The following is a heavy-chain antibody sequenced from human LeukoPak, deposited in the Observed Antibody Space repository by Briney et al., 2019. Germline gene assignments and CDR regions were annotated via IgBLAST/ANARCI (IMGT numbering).Heavy chain of an antibody. J-gene: IGHJ4*02. V-gene: IGHV1-2*02. CDR3: ARDLSEVTMIDPDY. CDR1: GYTFTGYY. D-gene: IGHD3-22*01. CDR2: INPNSGGT. Sequence: ASVKGSCKASGYTFTGYYMHWVRQAPGQGLEWMGWINPNSGGTNYAQKFQGRVTMTRDTSISTAYMELSRLRSDDTAVYYCARDLSEVTMIDPDYWGQGTLVTVSS.